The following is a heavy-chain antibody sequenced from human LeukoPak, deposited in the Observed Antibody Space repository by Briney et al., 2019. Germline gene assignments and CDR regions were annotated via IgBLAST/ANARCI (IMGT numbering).Heavy chain of an antibody. D-gene: IGHD2-15*01. J-gene: IGHJ4*02. CDR2: INHSGST. V-gene: IGHV4-34*01. CDR3: AGRKFNSSGGSCLDY. Sequence: PSETPSLTCAVYGGSFSGYYWSWIRQPPGKGLEWIGEINHSGSTNYNPSLKSRVTISVDTSKNQFSLKLSSVTAADTAVYYCAGRKFNSSGGSCLDYWGQGTLVTVSS. CDR1: GGSFSGYY.